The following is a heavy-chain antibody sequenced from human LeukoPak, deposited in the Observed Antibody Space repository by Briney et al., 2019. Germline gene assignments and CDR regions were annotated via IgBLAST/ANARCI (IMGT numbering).Heavy chain of an antibody. CDR1: GFSLTGYA. D-gene: IGHD6-19*01. V-gene: IGHV3-23*01. J-gene: IGHJ4*02. Sequence: GGCLRLSCAASGFSLTGYAMNWVRQTPGKGLEWVSGISGGNTYYADSVRGRFTISRDSSKNTLYLHMDLLRDEDTSVYLCAKGFTTGWSEGYLDYWGQGTLVSVSS. CDR3: AKGFTTGWSEGYLDY. CDR2: ISGGNT.